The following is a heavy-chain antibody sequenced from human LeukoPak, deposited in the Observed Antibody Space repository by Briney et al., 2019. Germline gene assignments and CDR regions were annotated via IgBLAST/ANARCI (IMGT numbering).Heavy chain of an antibody. CDR1: GFTFSTYD. D-gene: IGHD1-1*01. CDR2: ISGSGGST. V-gene: IGHV3-23*01. Sequence: PGGSLRLSCAASGFTFSTYDMSWVRQAPGKGLEWVSGISGSGGSTYYADSVKGRFTISRDNSKNTLYLQMNSLRAEDTAVYYCAKDRVTTGGGDYWGQGNLVTVSS. CDR3: AKDRVTTGGGDY. J-gene: IGHJ4*02.